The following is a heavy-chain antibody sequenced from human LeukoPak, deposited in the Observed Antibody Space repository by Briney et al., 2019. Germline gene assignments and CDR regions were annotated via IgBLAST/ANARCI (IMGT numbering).Heavy chain of an antibody. CDR2: IYSGGST. D-gene: IGHD4-17*01. J-gene: IGHJ4*02. CDR1: GFTVSSNY. V-gene: IGHV3-66*01. Sequence: GRSLRLSCAASGFTVSSNYKSWVRQAPGKGLEWVSVIYSGGSTYYADSVKGRFTISRDNSKNTLYLQMNSLRAEDTAVYYCASFFDYGDYDPFDYWGQGTLVTVSS. CDR3: ASFFDYGDYDPFDY.